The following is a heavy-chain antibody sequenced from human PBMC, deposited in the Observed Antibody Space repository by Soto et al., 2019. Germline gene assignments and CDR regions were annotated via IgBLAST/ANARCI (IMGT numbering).Heavy chain of an antibody. CDR3: ARYTAAGTSPSGAFDI. V-gene: IGHV1-18*01. J-gene: IGHJ3*02. CDR1: GYTFTSYG. D-gene: IGHD6-13*01. CDR2: ISAYNGNT. Sequence: GASVKVSCKASGYTFTSYGISWVRQAPGQGLEWMGWISAYNGNTNYAQKLQGRVTMTTDTSTSTAYMELRSPRSDDTAVYYCARYTAAGTSPSGAFDIWGQGTMVTVSS.